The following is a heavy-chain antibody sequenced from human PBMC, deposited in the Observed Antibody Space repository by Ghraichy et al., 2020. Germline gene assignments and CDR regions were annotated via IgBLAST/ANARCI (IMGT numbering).Heavy chain of an antibody. Sequence: SQTRSLTCAVYGGSFSGYYWSWIRQPPGKGLEWIGEINHSGSTNYNPSLKSRVTISVDTSKNQFSLKLSSVTAADTAVYYCARVGSSYWFDPWGQGTLVTVSS. J-gene: IGHJ5*02. CDR2: INHSGST. CDR1: GGSFSGYY. CDR3: ARVGSSYWFDP. V-gene: IGHV4-34*01. D-gene: IGHD6-6*01.